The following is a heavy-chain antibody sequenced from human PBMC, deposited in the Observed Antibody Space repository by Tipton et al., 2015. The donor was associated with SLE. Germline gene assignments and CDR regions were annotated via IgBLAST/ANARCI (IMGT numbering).Heavy chain of an antibody. V-gene: IGHV3-66*02. CDR3: ARGPAYGDYLDAFDI. Sequence: SLRLSCAASGFTVSSNYMSWVRQAPGKGLEWVSVIYSGGSTYYADSVKGRFTISRDNSKNTLYLQMNSLRAEDTAVYYCARGPAYGDYLDAFDIWGQGTMVTVSS. J-gene: IGHJ3*02. CDR1: GFTVSSNY. D-gene: IGHD4-17*01. CDR2: IYSGGST.